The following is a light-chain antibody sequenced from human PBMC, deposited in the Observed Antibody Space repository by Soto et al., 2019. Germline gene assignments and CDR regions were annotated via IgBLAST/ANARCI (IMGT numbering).Light chain of an antibody. CDR2: EVN. CDR1: SSDVGGYNY. J-gene: IGLJ1*01. CDR3: SSYAGSSNV. V-gene: IGLV2-8*01. Sequence: QSALTQPPSASGSPGQSVAISCTGTSSDVGGYNYVSWYQQHPGKAPKLMIYEVNKRPSGVPDLFSGSKSGNTASLSVSGLQAEDEADYYCSSYAGSSNVFGTGTRSPS.